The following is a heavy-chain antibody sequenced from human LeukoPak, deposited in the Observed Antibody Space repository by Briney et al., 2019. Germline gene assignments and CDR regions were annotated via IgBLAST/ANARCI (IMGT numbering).Heavy chain of an antibody. CDR1: GYTFTSYD. CDR3: ARGGTTVTRLDAFDI. CDR2: MNPNSGNT. J-gene: IGHJ3*02. V-gene: IGHV1-8*01. Sequence: ASVKVSCKASGYTFTSYDINWVRQATGQGLGWMGWMNPNSGNTGYAQKFQGRVTMTRNTSISTAYMELSNLRSEDTAVYYCARGGTTVTRLDAFDIWGQGTMVTVSS. D-gene: IGHD4-17*01.